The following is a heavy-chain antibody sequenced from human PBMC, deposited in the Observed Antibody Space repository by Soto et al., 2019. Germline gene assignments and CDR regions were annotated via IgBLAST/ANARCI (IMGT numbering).Heavy chain of an antibody. V-gene: IGHV3-48*03. CDR1: GFTFSRFE. J-gene: IGHJ4*02. D-gene: IGHD3-10*01. CDR2: ISSSGSTA. CDR3: TRAAWFPYLSFY. Sequence: GESLKISCAASGFTFSRFELHWVRQAPGKGLEWISYISSSGSTAYCASSVEGRFTISRDNANNSVYLQMDSLRAEDTALYYCTRAAWFPYLSFYWGQGALVTVSS.